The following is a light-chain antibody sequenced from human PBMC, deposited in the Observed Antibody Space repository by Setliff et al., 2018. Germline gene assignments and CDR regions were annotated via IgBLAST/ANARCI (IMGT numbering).Light chain of an antibody. J-gene: IGLJ1*01. CDR2: EVS. V-gene: IGLV2-14*01. CDR3: MSYTTIRTYV. Sequence: QSALTQPASVSGSPGQSITISCAGTSSDVGAYSHVSWYQQYPGNAPKLMISEVSNRPSGVSYRFSGSKSGNTASLTISGLQAEDEAYYYCMSYTTIRTYVFGTGTRSPS. CDR1: SSDVGAYSH.